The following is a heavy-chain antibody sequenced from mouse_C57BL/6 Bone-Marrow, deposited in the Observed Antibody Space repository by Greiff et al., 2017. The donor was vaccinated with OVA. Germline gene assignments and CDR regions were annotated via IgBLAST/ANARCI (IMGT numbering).Heavy chain of an antibody. CDR2: INPYNGGT. V-gene: IGHV1-19*01. CDR1: GYTFTDYY. Sequence: VQLKQSGPVLVKPGASVKMSCKASGYTFTDYYMNWVKQSHGKSLEWIGVINPYNGGTSYNQKFKGKATLTVDKSSSTAYMELNSLTSEDSAVYYWARGDDGYFHWYFDVWGTGTTVTVSS. CDR3: ARGDDGYFHWYFDV. J-gene: IGHJ1*03. D-gene: IGHD2-3*01.